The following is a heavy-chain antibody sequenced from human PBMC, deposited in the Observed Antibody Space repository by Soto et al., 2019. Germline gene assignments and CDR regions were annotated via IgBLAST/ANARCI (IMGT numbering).Heavy chain of an antibody. J-gene: IGHJ4*02. CDR1: GFTFTSSA. V-gene: IGHV1-58*01. CDR3: AAVPSTVTRGGY. CDR2: IVVGSGNT. Sequence: SVKVSCKASGFTFTSSAVQWVRQARGQRLEWIGWIVVGSGNTNYAQKFQERVTITRDMSTSTAYMELSSLRSGDTAVYYCAAVPSTVTRGGYWGQGTLVTVSS. D-gene: IGHD4-17*01.